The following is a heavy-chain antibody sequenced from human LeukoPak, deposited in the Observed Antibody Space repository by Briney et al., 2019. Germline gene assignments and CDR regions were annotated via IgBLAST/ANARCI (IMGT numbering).Heavy chain of an antibody. CDR3: ARDHRGSGSRYYYYYMDV. CDR2: ISSDGSST. J-gene: IGHJ6*03. CDR1: GFTSRSYW. D-gene: IGHD3-10*01. V-gene: IGHV3-74*01. Sequence: PGGSLRLSCAASGFTSRSYWMHWVRQAPGKGLVWVSRISSDGSSTSYADSVKGRFTISRDNAKNTLYLQMNSLRAEDTAVYYCARDHRGSGSRYYYYYMDVWGKGTTVTISS.